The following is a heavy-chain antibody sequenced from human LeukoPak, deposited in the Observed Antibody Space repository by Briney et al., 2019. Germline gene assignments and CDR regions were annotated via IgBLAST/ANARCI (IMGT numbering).Heavy chain of an antibody. Sequence: PSETLSLTCTVSGGSISSSSYYWGWIRQPPGKGLEWIVSIYYSGSTYYNPSLKSRVTISVDTSKNQFSLKLSSVTAADTAVYYCARAGIVVPAAMLSNWFVPWGQGTLVAVSS. D-gene: IGHD2-2*01. CDR3: ARAGIVVPAAMLSNWFVP. J-gene: IGHJ5*02. CDR2: IYYSGST. V-gene: IGHV4-39*01. CDR1: GGSISSSSYY.